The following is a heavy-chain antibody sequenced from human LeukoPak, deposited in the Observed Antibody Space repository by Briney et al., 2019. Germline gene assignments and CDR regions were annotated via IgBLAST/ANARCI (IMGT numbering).Heavy chain of an antibody. CDR2: ISSSCNII. CDR1: GFTFSSYE. V-gene: IGHV3-48*03. CDR3: AKYRLVWIHAPVFDY. Sequence: GGSLRLSCAASGFTFSSYEMNWVRQAPGKGVEWVSYISSSCNIIYYADSVKGRFTISRDNAKHSLYLQMNSLSAEDTAVYYCAKYRLVWIHAPVFDYWGQGSLVTVSS. J-gene: IGHJ4*02. D-gene: IGHD6-19*01.